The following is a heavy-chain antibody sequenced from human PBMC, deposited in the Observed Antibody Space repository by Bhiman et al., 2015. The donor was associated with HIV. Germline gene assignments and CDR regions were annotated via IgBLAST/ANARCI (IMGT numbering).Heavy chain of an antibody. V-gene: IGHV3-21*03. Sequence: EVQLVESGGGLVKPGGSLRLSCAASGFTFTTYNMNWVRQAPGKGLEWVSSISGNSNYIYYADSVKGRFTISRDNAKNSLYLQMNSLRAEDTAVYYCAREFTGYSSSNFDYWGQGTLVTVSS. CDR3: AREFTGYSSSNFDY. J-gene: IGHJ4*02. CDR1: GFTFTTYN. CDR2: ISGNSNYI. D-gene: IGHD6-13*01.